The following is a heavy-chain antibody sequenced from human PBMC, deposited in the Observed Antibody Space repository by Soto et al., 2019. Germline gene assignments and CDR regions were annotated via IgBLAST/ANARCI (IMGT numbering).Heavy chain of an antibody. Sequence: QVQLVQSGAEVKKPGSSVKVSCKASGGTFSSYTISWVRQAPGQGLEWMGRIIPILGIANYAQKFQGRVTITADKSTSTAYMELSSLRSEDTAVYYCAGLEDSVVVPAVWGQGTLVTVSS. V-gene: IGHV1-69*02. CDR3: AGLEDSVVVPAV. J-gene: IGHJ4*02. D-gene: IGHD2-2*01. CDR1: GGTFSSYT. CDR2: IIPILGIA.